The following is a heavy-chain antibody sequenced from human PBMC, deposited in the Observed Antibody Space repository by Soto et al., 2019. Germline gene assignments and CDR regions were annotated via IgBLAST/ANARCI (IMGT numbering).Heavy chain of an antibody. D-gene: IGHD1-1*01. Sequence: ASVKVSCKASGGTFSSYAISWVRQAPGQGLEWMGGIIPIFGTANYAQKFQGRVTITADKSTSTAYMELSSLRSEDTAVYYCARRGKGDDSADGHYYYYGMDVWGQGTTVTVYS. CDR1: GGTFSSYA. J-gene: IGHJ6*02. CDR2: IIPIFGTA. CDR3: ARRGKGDDSADGHYYYYGMDV. V-gene: IGHV1-69*06.